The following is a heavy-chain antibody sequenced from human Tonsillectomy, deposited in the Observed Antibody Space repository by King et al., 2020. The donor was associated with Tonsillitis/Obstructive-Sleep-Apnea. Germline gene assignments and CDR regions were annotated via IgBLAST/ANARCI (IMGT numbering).Heavy chain of an antibody. CDR1: GFTFSGYA. V-gene: IGHV3-73*02. CDR3: TRRSSSSISNWFDP. J-gene: IGHJ5*02. CDR2: IRSKGNNYVT. D-gene: IGHD6-6*01. Sequence: VQLVESGGGLVQPGGSLKLSCAASGFTFSGYAMHWVRQASGKGLEWGGVIRSKGNNYVTAYDASGKGRFTISRDDSKNTAYLKMNSLKTEDTAVYYCTRRSSSSISNWFDPWGQGTLVTVSS.